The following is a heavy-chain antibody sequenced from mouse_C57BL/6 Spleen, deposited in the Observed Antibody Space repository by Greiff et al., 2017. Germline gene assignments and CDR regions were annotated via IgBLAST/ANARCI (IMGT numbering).Heavy chain of an antibody. CDR2: IRLKSDNYAT. J-gene: IGHJ1*03. CDR3: TAEGRFIKDFDV. V-gene: IGHV6-3*01. CDR1: GFTFSNYW. Sequence: EVHLVESGGGLVQPGGSMKLSCVASGFTFSNYWMNWVRQSPEKGLEWVAQIRLKSDNYATHYAESVKGRFTISRDDSKSSVYLQMNNLRAEDTGIYYCTAEGRFIKDFDVWGTGTTVTVSS. D-gene: IGHD1-1*01.